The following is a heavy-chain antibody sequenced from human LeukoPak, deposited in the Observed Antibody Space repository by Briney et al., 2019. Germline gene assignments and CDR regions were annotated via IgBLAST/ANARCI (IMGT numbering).Heavy chain of an antibody. J-gene: IGHJ4*02. V-gene: IGHV1-18*01. CDR3: ARGTHYGDYGVFYYFDY. CDR2: ISAYNGNT. D-gene: IGHD4-17*01. CDR1: SYTFTSYG. Sequence: GASVKVSCKASSYTFTSYGISWVRQAPGQGLEWMGWISAYNGNTNYAQKLQGRVTMTTDTSTSTAYMELRSLRSDDTAVYYCARGTHYGDYGVFYYFDYWGQGTLVTVSS.